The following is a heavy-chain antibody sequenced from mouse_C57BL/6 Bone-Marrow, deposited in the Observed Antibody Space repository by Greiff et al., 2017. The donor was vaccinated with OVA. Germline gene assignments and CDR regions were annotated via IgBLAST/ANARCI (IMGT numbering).Heavy chain of an antibody. J-gene: IGHJ2*01. Sequence: EVQLVESGGDLVKPGGSLKLSCAASGFTFSSYGMSWVRQTPDKRLEWVATISSGGSYTYYPDSVKGRFTISRDNAKNTLYLQMSSLKSEDTAMYYCAGHAYYYGSSYQFDYWGQGTTLTVSS. CDR1: GFTFSSYG. CDR2: ISSGGSYT. V-gene: IGHV5-6*01. CDR3: AGHAYYYGSSYQFDY. D-gene: IGHD1-1*01.